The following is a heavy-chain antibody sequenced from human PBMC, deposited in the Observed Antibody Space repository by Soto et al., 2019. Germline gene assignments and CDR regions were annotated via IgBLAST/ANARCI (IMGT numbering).Heavy chain of an antibody. CDR2: TYYRSKWYN. D-gene: IGHD2-8*01. Sequence: PSQTLSLTCAISGDSVSSSSVTWNWIRQSPSRGLEWLGRTYYRSKWYNDYAESVKSRITINPDTSKNQFSLHLNSVTPEDTVVYYCARLIGNSWLDSWGQGTLVTVSS. J-gene: IGHJ5*01. CDR1: GDSVSSSSVT. V-gene: IGHV6-1*01. CDR3: ARLIGNSWLDS.